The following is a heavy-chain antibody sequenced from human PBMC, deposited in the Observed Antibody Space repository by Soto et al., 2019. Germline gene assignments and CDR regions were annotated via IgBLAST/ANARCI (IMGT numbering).Heavy chain of an antibody. CDR1: GFTFSSYA. CDR2: ISGSGGST. CDR3: AIVLSPPWNPYYFDY. J-gene: IGHJ4*02. Sequence: GGSLRLSCAASGFTFSSYAMSWVRQAPGKGLEWVSAISGSGGSTYYADSVKGRFTISRDNSKNTLYLQMNSLRAEDTAVYYCAIVLSPPWNPYYFDYWGKGSLVTVSS. V-gene: IGHV3-23*01. D-gene: IGHD1-1*01.